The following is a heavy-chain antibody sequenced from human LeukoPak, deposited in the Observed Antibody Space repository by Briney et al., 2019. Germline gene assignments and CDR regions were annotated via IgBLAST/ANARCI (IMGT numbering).Heavy chain of an antibody. Sequence: SETLSLTCAVYGGSFSGYYWSWIRQPPGKGLEWIGEINHSGSTNYNPSLKSRVTISVDTSKNQFSLKLSSVTAADTAVYYCARVTTVTNKIDYWGQGTLVTVSS. V-gene: IGHV4-34*01. CDR3: ARVTTVTNKIDY. D-gene: IGHD4-11*01. CDR2: INHSGST. J-gene: IGHJ4*02. CDR1: GGSFSGYY.